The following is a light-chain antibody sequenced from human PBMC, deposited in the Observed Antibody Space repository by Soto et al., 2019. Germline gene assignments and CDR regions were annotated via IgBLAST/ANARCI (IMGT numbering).Light chain of an antibody. CDR2: GAS. V-gene: IGKV3-15*01. CDR3: QHYNNWPLT. CDR1: QSVSST. J-gene: IGKJ1*01. Sequence: ETVMTQSPATLSVTQGERATLSCRASQSVSSTLAWYQQKPGQAPRLLIYGASTRATGIPARFSGSGSGTEFTLTISSLQSEDFAVYYCQHYNNWPLTFGQGTKVDIK.